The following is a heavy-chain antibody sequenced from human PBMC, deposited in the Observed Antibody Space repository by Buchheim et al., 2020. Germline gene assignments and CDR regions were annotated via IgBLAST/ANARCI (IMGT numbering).Heavy chain of an antibody. J-gene: IGHJ5*02. CDR3: ARRGYGSGSTDP. D-gene: IGHD3-10*01. CDR2: IYYSGST. CDR1: GGSISSYY. Sequence: QVQLQESGPGLVKPSETLSLTCTVSGGSISSYYWSWIRQPPGKGLEWIGYIYYSGSTNYNPSLKSRVTISVDTSKNQFSLKLSSLTAADTAVYYCARRGYGSGSTDPWGQGTL. V-gene: IGHV4-59*01.